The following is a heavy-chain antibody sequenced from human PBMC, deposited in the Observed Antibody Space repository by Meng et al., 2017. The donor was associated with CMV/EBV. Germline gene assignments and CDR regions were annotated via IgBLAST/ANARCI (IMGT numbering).Heavy chain of an antibody. Sequence: GGSLRLSCKASGYTFTSYDINWVRQATGQGLEWMGWMNPNSGNTGYAQKFQGRVTITRNTSISTAYMELSSLRSEDTAVYYCARRGSSGWPYYYYGMDVWGQGTTVTVSS. CDR2: MNPNSGNT. D-gene: IGHD6-19*01. CDR3: ARRGSSGWPYYYYGMDV. J-gene: IGHJ6*02. CDR1: GYTFTSYD. V-gene: IGHV1-8*03.